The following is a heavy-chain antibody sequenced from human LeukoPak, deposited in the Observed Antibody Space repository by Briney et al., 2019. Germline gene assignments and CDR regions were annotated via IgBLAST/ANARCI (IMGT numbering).Heavy chain of an antibody. J-gene: IGHJ3*02. CDR3: AKEATGYADAFDI. V-gene: IGHV3-23*01. CDR1: GFTFSSYA. D-gene: IGHD3-9*01. CDR2: ISGNGGST. Sequence: GGSLRLSCAASGFTFSSYAMTWVRQAPGKGLEGVSSISGNGGSTDYADSVKGRFTISRDNSKNTLYLQMNSLRAEDTAVYYCAKEATGYADAFDIWGQGTMVAVSS.